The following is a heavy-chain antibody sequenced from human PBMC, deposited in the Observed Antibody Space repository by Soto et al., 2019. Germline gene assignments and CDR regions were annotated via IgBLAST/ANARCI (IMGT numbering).Heavy chain of an antibody. Sequence: QVQLQESGPGLVKPSQTLSLTCTVSGGSISSGGYYWSWIRQHPGKGLEWIGYIYYSGSTYYNPSLKSRXIIXVXMSKNQFSLKLSSVTAADTAVYYCARDRLMTTGMDVWGQGTTVTVSS. D-gene: IGHD4-4*01. CDR2: IYYSGST. J-gene: IGHJ6*02. CDR3: ARDRLMTTGMDV. CDR1: GGSISSGGYY. V-gene: IGHV4-31*03.